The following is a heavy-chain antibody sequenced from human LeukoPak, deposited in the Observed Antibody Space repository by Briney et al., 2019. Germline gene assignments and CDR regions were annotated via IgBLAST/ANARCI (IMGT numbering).Heavy chain of an antibody. J-gene: IGHJ4*02. CDR3: AKPSYGSGTYVDF. CDR1: GFTFSSYW. CDR2: IGTDGSGT. Sequence: GGSLRLSCAASGFTFSSYWMHWVRQVPGEGLVWVSRIGTDGSGTTYADYVQGRFTISRDNAKNTLFLQMNSLRVEDTAVYYCAKPSYGSGTYVDFWGQGTLVTVSS. D-gene: IGHD3-10*01. V-gene: IGHV3-74*01.